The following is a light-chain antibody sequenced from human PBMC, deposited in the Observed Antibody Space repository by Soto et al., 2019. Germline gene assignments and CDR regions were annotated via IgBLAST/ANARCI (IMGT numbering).Light chain of an antibody. J-gene: IGLJ1*01. Sequence: VLTQPPSVSGAPGQRVTISCTGSSSNIGAGYDVHWYQQLPGTAPKLLIYGNSNRPSGVPDRFSGSKSGTSASLAITGLQAEDEADYYCQSYDSSRGVFXTGTKVTVL. CDR1: SSNIGAGYD. CDR3: QSYDSSRGV. V-gene: IGLV1-40*01. CDR2: GNS.